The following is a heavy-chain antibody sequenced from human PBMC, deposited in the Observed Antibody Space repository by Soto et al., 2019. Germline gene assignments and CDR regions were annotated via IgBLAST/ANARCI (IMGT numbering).Heavy chain of an antibody. CDR3: ARVRRSVPAALGPLYYYYGMDV. D-gene: IGHD2-2*01. CDR1: GGTFSSYA. V-gene: IGHV1-69*13. Sequence: SVKVSCKASGGTFSSYAISWVRQAPGQGLEWMGGIIPIFGTANYAQKFQGRVTITADESTSTAYMELSSLRSEDTAVYYCARVRRSVPAALGPLYYYYGMDVWGQGTTVTVSS. CDR2: IIPIFGTA. J-gene: IGHJ6*02.